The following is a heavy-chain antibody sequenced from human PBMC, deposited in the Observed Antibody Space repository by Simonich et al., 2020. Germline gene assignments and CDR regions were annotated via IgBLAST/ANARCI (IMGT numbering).Heavy chain of an antibody. CDR2: KNPNSGGT. V-gene: IGHV1-2*02. CDR1: GYTLTGYY. CDR3: ARVRFEAFDI. J-gene: IGHJ3*02. Sequence: QVQLVQSGAEVKKPGASVKVSCKAPGYTLTGYYMHWGGQAPGQGLEVLGGKNPNSGGTNYAQKFQGRVTMTRDTSISTAYMELSRLRSDDTAVYYCARVRFEAFDIWGQGTMVTVSS.